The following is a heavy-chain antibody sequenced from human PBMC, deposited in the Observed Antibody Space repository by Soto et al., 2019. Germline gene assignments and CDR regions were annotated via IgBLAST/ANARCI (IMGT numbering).Heavy chain of an antibody. D-gene: IGHD6-19*01. J-gene: IGHJ4*02. V-gene: IGHV4-59*12. CDR3: ARASIAVAGDFDY. Sequence: SETLSLTCTVSGDSISSYYWSWIRQPPGKGLEWIGYIHYSGSTNYNPSLKSRVTISVDKSKNQFSLKLSSVTAADTAVYYCARASIAVAGDFDYWGQGTLVTVSS. CDR2: IHYSGST. CDR1: GDSISSYY.